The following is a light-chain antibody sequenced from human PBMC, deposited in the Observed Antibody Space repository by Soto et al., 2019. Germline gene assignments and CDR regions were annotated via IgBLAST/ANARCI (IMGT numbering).Light chain of an antibody. J-gene: IGLJ2*01. Sequence: QSVLTQRPSASGTPGQRVTISCSGSSSNIGSNTVNWYQQLPGTAPKLLIYSNNQRPSGVPDRFSGSKSGTSASLAISGLQSEDEADYYCAAWDDSLTVVFGGGTQLTVL. V-gene: IGLV1-44*01. CDR2: SNN. CDR3: AAWDDSLTVV. CDR1: SSNIGSNT.